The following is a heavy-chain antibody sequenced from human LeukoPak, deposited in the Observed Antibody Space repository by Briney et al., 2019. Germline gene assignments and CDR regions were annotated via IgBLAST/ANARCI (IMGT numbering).Heavy chain of an antibody. CDR1: GFTFSSYA. J-gene: IGHJ6*02. CDR3: ARDHYAGPVTNTFYYYYYGMDV. CDR2: ISYDGSNK. D-gene: IGHD4-11*01. V-gene: IGHV3-30-3*01. Sequence: GGSLRLSCAASGFTFSSYAMHWVRQAPGKVLEWVAVISYDGSNKYYADSVKGRFTISRDNSKNTLYLQMNSLRAEDTAVYYCARDHYAGPVTNTFYYYYYGMDVWGQGTTVTVSS.